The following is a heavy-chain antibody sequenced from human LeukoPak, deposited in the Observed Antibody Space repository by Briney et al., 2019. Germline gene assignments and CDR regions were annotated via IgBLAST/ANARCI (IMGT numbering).Heavy chain of an antibody. D-gene: IGHD3-3*01. V-gene: IGHV4-59*01. CDR1: GGSINTYY. CDR3: ARAPYYDIWSGYSDNYFDP. Sequence: SETLSLTCTVSGGSINTYYWSWLRQPPGKGPEWIGYIYYSGSTKYNPSLKSRVTISVDTSKNQFSLKLNSVTTADTAVYYCARAPYYDIWSGYSDNYFDPWGQGTLVTVSS. CDR2: IYYSGST. J-gene: IGHJ5*02.